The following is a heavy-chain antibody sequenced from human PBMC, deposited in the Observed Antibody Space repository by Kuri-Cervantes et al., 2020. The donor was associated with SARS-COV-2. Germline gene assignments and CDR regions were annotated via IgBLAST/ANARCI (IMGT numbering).Heavy chain of an antibody. Sequence: SQTLSLTCAVYGGSFSGYYWSWIRQPPGKGLEWIGEINHSGTTNYNPSLKSRVTISVDTSKNQFSLKLSSVTAADTAVYYCARLGHYYDSSGYYYAFDYWGQGTLVTVSS. CDR3: ARLGHYYDSSGYYYAFDY. V-gene: IGHV4-34*01. J-gene: IGHJ4*02. CDR1: GGSFSGYY. D-gene: IGHD3-22*01. CDR2: INHSGTT.